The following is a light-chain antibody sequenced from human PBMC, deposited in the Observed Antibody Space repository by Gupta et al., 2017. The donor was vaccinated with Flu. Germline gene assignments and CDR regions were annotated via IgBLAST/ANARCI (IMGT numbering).Light chain of an antibody. CDR2: RTS. CDR1: QNIDCC. CDR3: QQYNSYPGT. Sequence: DSHMTQSPSTLSLSVGDGVTITWRGSQNIDCCLTWYQQKPGRAPNLLVARTSILESGVPSRFSASGAGTVFTLTISSLQPDDFASYCCQQYNSYPGTFGPGTRVDIK. J-gene: IGKJ1*01. V-gene: IGKV1-5*03.